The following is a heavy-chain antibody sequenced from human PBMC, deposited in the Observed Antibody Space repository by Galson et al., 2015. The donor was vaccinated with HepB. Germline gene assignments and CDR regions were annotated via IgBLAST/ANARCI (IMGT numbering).Heavy chain of an antibody. V-gene: IGHV3-30-3*01. Sequence: SLRLSCAASGFTFSSYAMHWVRQAPGKGLEWVAGISYDGSNKYYADSVKGRFTISRENSKNTLYLQMNSLRAEDTAVYYCESGASLYFFDDWGQGTLVTVSS. CDR2: ISYDGSNK. CDR3: ESGASLYFFDD. CDR1: GFTFSSYA. J-gene: IGHJ4*02.